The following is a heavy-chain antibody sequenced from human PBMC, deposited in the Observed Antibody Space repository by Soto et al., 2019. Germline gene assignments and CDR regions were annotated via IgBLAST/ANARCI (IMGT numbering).Heavy chain of an antibody. V-gene: IGHV1-18*01. J-gene: IGHJ4*02. CDR3: ARDNTGVVGVDY. CDR1: GYIFSSYG. CDR2: ITVYNGNT. D-gene: IGHD3-3*01. Sequence: QVQLLQSGAEVKKPGASVKVSCKTSGYIFSSYGVNWVRQAPGQGLEWMGWITVYNGNTQYVQKFQDRVTMTTDTSIITAYMELRSLRSDDTAVYYCARDNTGVVGVDYWGQGTLVTVSS.